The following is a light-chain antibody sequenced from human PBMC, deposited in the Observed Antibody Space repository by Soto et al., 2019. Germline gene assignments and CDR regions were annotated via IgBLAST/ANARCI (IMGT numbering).Light chain of an antibody. CDR2: DAS. Sequence: EVVLTQSPATLSLSPGERATLSCRASQSVGSYLAWYPQKPAQAPRLLIYDASNRATGIPARFSGSGSGTDFTLTISSLEPEDFAVYYCQQCNYWPRTFGQGTKVEIK. J-gene: IGKJ1*01. CDR1: QSVGSY. CDR3: QQCNYWPRT. V-gene: IGKV3-11*01.